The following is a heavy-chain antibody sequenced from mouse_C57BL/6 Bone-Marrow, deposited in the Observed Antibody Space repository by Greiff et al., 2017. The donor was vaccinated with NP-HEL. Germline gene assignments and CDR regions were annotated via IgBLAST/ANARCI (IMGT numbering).Heavy chain of an antibody. Sequence: QVQLQQPGAELVRPGTSVKLSCKASGYTFTSYWMHWVKQRPGQGLEWIGVIDPSDSYTNYNQKFKGKATLTVDTSSSTAYMQLSSLTSEDSAVYYCATNAPLDYDVAYWGQGTLVTVSA. J-gene: IGHJ3*01. D-gene: IGHD2-4*01. CDR2: IDPSDSYT. CDR3: ATNAPLDYDVAY. CDR1: GYTFTSYW. V-gene: IGHV1-59*01.